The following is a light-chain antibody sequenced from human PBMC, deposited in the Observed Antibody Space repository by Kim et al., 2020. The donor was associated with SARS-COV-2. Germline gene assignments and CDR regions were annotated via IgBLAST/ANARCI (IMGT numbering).Light chain of an antibody. CDR1: KGIDSY. CDR2: AAS. V-gene: IGKV1-16*02. CDR3: QQYKSFPVT. J-gene: IGKJ4*01. Sequence: ASIGDRVTITCRASKGIDSYLAWFQQKPGKGPRSLIYAASSLHSGVPSKFSGSGSGTDFTLTINSLQPEDFGTYYCQQYKSFPVTFGGGTKVDIK.